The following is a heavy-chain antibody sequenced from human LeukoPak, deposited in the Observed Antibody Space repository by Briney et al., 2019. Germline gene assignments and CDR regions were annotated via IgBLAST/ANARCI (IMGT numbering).Heavy chain of an antibody. J-gene: IGHJ4*02. CDR2: INPNSGGT. Sequence: ASVKVSCKASGYTFTGYYMHWVRQAPGQGLEWMRWINPNSGGTNYAQKFQGRVTMTRDTSISTAYMELSRLRSDDTAVYYCARRIRDGYNRFDYWGQGTLVTVSS. CDR3: ARRIRDGYNRFDY. V-gene: IGHV1-2*02. CDR1: GYTFTGYY. D-gene: IGHD5-24*01.